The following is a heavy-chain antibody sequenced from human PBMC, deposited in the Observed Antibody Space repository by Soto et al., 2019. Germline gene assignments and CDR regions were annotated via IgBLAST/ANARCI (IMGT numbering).Heavy chain of an antibody. CDR2: IWYDGSNK. CDR3: ARVAVAGTHWQYYYYYGMDV. CDR1: GFTFSSYG. J-gene: IGHJ6*02. D-gene: IGHD6-19*01. Sequence: GGSLRLSCAASGFTFSSYGMHWVRQAPGKGLEWVAVIWYDGSNKYYADSVKGRFTISRDNSKNTLYLQMNSLRAEDTAVYYCARVAVAGTHWQYYYYYGMDVWGQGTTVTVSS. V-gene: IGHV3-33*01.